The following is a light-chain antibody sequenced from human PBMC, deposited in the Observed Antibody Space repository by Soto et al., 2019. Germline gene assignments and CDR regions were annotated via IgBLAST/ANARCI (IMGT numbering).Light chain of an antibody. CDR3: MQALQTPPWT. CDR2: LGS. V-gene: IGKV2-28*01. Sequence: DIVMTQSPLSLPVTPGEPASISCRSSQSLLHSNGYTYLDWYLQNPGQSPQLLIYLGSHGDSGVPDRFSGSGSGTDFTLKISRVEAEDGGVYYCMQALQTPPWTFGQGTKVAIK. CDR1: QSLLHSNGYTY. J-gene: IGKJ1*01.